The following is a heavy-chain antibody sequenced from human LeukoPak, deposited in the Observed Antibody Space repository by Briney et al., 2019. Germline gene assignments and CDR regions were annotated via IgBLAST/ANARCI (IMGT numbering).Heavy chain of an antibody. Sequence: AXXKVSCKTSGYTFSTYDINWLRQAAGQGVEWMGWMNPNSANTVFAQKLQGRAAINRDTSTATAYLELSSLTSEDTAVYYCARAIRYQLLSDYWGQGTLVTVSS. CDR1: GYTFSTYD. CDR3: ARAIRYQLLSDY. J-gene: IGHJ4*02. V-gene: IGHV1-8*03. CDR2: MNPNSANT. D-gene: IGHD2-2*01.